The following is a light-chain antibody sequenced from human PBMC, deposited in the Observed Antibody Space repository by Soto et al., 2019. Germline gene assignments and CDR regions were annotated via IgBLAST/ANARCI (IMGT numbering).Light chain of an antibody. V-gene: IGLV2-11*01. Sequence: QSALTQPRSVSGSPGQSVTISCTGTSSDVGGYNYVSWYQQHPGKAPKLMIYDVSKRPSGVPDRFSGSKSGNTASLTSSGLQAEDEADYYCCSYAGSNTAVFGGGTKLTVL. CDR3: CSYAGSNTAV. CDR2: DVS. J-gene: IGLJ3*02. CDR1: SSDVGGYNY.